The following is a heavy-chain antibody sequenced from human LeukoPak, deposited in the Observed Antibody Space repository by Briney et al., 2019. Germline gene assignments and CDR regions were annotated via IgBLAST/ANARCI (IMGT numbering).Heavy chain of an antibody. CDR3: ARGRSTSRYYYYYMDV. CDR1: GDSIRSRDYY. D-gene: IGHD2-2*01. CDR2: IYYTGSP. Sequence: TSETLSLTCIVSGDSIRSRDYYWGWIRQPPGKGLEWIATIYYTGSPYYNSSLKSRVTISIDTSKSQFSLDLSSVTAADTAVYYCARGRSTSRYYYYYMDVWGKGTTVTISS. J-gene: IGHJ6*03. V-gene: IGHV4-39*07.